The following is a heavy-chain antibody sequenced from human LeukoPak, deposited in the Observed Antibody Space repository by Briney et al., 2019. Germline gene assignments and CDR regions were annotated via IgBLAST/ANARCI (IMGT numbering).Heavy chain of an antibody. CDR2: MDTIGII. CDR3: ARDRPDLSGTPSFFDS. CDR1: GGSITRGGYF. V-gene: IGHV4-61*09. J-gene: IGHJ4*02. D-gene: IGHD1-7*01. Sequence: PSETLSLTCTVSGGSITRGGYFWSWIRQPAGKGLECIGHMDTIGIITYNPSLKSRVTISADTSKHQISLRLSSVTAADTAVYYCARDRPDLSGTPSFFDSWGQGTLVTVAS.